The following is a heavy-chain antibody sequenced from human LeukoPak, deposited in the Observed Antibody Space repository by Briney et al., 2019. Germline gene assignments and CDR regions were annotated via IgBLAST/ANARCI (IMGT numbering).Heavy chain of an antibody. D-gene: IGHD2-2*02. CDR3: ASRYCSSTSCYTLSAFDI. Sequence: SVKVSCKASGGTFSSYTISWVRQAPGQGLKWMGRIIPILGIANYAQKFQGRVTITADKSTSTAYMELSSLRSEDTAVYYCASRYCSSTSCYTLSAFDIWGQGTMVTVSS. J-gene: IGHJ3*02. CDR1: GGTFSSYT. CDR2: IIPILGIA. V-gene: IGHV1-69*02.